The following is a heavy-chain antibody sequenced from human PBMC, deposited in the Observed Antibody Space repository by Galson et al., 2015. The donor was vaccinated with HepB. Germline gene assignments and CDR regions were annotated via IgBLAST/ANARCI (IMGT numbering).Heavy chain of an antibody. J-gene: IGHJ4*02. CDR3: AREEAYYGSGSYDY. D-gene: IGHD3-10*01. CDR1: GYTFTSYG. CDR2: ISAYNGNT. Sequence: SCKASGYTFTSYGISWVRQAPGQGLEWMGWISAYNGNTNYAQKLQGRVTMTTDTSTSTAYMELRSLRSDDTAVYYCAREEAYYGSGSYDYWGQGTLVTVSS. V-gene: IGHV1-18*01.